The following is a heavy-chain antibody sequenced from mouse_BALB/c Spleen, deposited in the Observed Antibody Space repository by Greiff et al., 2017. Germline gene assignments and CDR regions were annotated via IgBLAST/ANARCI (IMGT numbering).Heavy chain of an antibody. D-gene: IGHD1-2*01. CDR2: IWSGGST. CDR1: GFSLTSYG. J-gene: IGHJ4*01. Sequence: VQLQQSGPGLVQPSQSLSITCTVSGFSLTSYGVHWVRQSPGKGLEWLGVIWSGGSTDYNAAFISRLSISKDNSKSHVFFKMNSLQANDTAIYYCARNLPLLRLRGGAMDYWGQGTSVTVSS. CDR3: ARNLPLLRLRGGAMDY. V-gene: IGHV2-2*02.